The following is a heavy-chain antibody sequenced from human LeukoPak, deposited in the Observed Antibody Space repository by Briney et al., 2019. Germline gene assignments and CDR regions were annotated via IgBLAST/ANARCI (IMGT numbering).Heavy chain of an antibody. CDR1: SGYICGYY. D-gene: IGHD3-9*01. CDR2: IYYSGNT. V-gene: IGHV4-59*01. J-gene: IGHJ4*02. CDR3: ARSGTLTGYLF. Sequence: SETLSLTCSVSSGYICGYYWSWIRQAPGKGLEWIGYIYYSGNTDYNPSLQSRVTISVDTSKNQFSLKLSSVTAADTAVYYCARSGTLTGYLFWGQGTLVTVSS.